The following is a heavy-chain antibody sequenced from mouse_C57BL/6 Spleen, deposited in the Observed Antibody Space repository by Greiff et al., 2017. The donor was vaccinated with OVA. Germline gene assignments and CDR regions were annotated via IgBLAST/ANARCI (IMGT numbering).Heavy chain of an antibody. CDR1: GFNIKDDY. J-gene: IGHJ3*01. CDR2: IDPENGDT. D-gene: IGHD2-2*01. Sequence: EVKLQESGAELVRPGASVKLSCTASGFNIKDDYMHWVKQRPEQGLEWIGWIDPENGDTEYASKFQGKATITADTSSNTAYLQLSSLTSEDTAVYYCTIWLPWFAYWGQGTLVTVSA. V-gene: IGHV14-4*01. CDR3: TIWLPWFAY.